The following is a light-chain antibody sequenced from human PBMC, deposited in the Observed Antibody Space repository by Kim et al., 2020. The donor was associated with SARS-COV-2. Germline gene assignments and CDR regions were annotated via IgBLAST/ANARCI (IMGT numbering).Light chain of an antibody. CDR1: QSVSGN. Sequence: SVAPGERAALSCRASQSVSGNLAWYQQKPGQAPRLLIYGASTRATGIPARFSGSGSGTEFTLTISSLQSEDFAVYYCQQYNIPRTFGQGTKVDIK. CDR2: GAS. J-gene: IGKJ1*01. V-gene: IGKV3-15*01. CDR3: QQYNIPRT.